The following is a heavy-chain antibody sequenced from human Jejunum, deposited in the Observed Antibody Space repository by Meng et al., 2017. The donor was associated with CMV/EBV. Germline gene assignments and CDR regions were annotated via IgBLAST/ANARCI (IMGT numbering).Heavy chain of an antibody. J-gene: IGHJ4*02. V-gene: IGHV1-18*01. CDR3: ARTPWDTNTGNHLDY. D-gene: IGHD2-8*02. CDR2: ISTYNDNP. CDR1: GYTFSSYG. Sequence: QVQRVQSGAEVKRPGASVKLSCKASGYTFSSYGFTWVRQAPGQGLEWLGWISTYNDNPKYAQKVQGRVTMTADTSTSTAYMELRSLTSDDTAVYYCARTPWDTNTGNHLDYWGQGTLVTVSS.